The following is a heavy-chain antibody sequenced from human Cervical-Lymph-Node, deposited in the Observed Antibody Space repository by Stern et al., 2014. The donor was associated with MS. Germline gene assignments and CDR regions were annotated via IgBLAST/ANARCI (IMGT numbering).Heavy chain of an antibody. D-gene: IGHD2-21*02. CDR2: IYYSVNT. V-gene: IGHV4-31*03. J-gene: IGHJ5*02. Sequence: QVQLQESGPGLVKPSETLSLTCTVSGGSINSGRFYWSWIRQHPGKGLEWIGYIYYSVNTYYNPSLRSRVSMSLDTSKNHFSLKLNSVTAADTAVYYCARGLPDNWFDPWGQGTLVTVSS. CDR1: GGSINSGRFY. CDR3: ARGLPDNWFDP.